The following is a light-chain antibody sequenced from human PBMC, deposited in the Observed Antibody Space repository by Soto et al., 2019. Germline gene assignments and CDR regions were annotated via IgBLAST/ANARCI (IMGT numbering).Light chain of an antibody. CDR2: DSS. Sequence: DLQMPQSPSSLSASVGDRVTITCQASQDISNYLSWYEQRPGKAPKLRIYDSSNVETGVPSRFSGGGSGKQFTFTTSSLQPEVMATDYCQQSDSLPLTCVGGTKVDIK. V-gene: IGKV1-33*01. CDR1: QDISNY. J-gene: IGKJ4*01. CDR3: QQSDSLPLT.